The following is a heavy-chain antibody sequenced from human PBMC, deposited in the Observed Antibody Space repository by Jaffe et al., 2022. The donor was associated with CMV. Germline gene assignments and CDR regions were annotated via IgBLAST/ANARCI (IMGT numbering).Heavy chain of an antibody. Sequence: EVQLVESGGGLVQPGGSLRLSCAASGFTFSSYEMNWVRQAPGKGLEWVSYISSSGSTIYYADSVKGRFTISRDNAKNSLYLQMNSLRAEDTAVYYCARHSHSPIDYDSSGHDAFDIWGQGTMVTVSS. D-gene: IGHD3-22*01. V-gene: IGHV3-48*03. CDR2: ISSSGSTI. J-gene: IGHJ3*02. CDR3: ARHSHSPIDYDSSGHDAFDI. CDR1: GFTFSSYE.